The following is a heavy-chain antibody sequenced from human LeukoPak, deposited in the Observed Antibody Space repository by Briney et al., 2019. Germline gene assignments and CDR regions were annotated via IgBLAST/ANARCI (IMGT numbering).Heavy chain of an antibody. V-gene: IGHV1-69*06. CDR1: GGAFSSYV. CDR2: IIPIFGTA. D-gene: IGHD1-26*01. Sequence: GASAKVSCKASGGAFSSYVISWVRQAPGQGLQWMGGIIPIFGTANYAQKFQGRVTITADKSTSTAYMELSSLRSEDTAVYYCARALVKGVGATTSHYYYYYMDVWGKGTTVTVSS. CDR3: ARALVKGVGATTSHYYYYYMDV. J-gene: IGHJ6*03.